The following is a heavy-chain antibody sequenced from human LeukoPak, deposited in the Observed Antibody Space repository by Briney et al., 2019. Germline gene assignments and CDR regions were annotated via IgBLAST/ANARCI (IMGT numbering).Heavy chain of an antibody. CDR1: GFTFNSYW. CDR2: ITTSDGNT. Sequence: GGSLRLSCAASGFTFNSYWMSWVRQAPGKGLEWVSTITTSDGNTYYADSVKGRFTVSRDNSKNTLFLQMNSLRAEDTAVYYCAKDGGLWVSAHWGDSWGRGTLVTVSS. V-gene: IGHV3-23*01. CDR3: AKDGGLWVSAHWGDS. J-gene: IGHJ4*02. D-gene: IGHD7-27*01.